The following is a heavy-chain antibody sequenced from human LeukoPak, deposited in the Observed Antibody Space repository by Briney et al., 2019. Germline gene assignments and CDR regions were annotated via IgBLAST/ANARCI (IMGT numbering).Heavy chain of an antibody. V-gene: IGHV3-7*03. CDR2: IKQDGSEK. CDR1: GFTFSSYW. CDR3: ARAIVVVPATYFDY. J-gene: IGHJ4*02. Sequence: AGGSLRLSCAASGFTFSSYWMSWVRQAPGKGLEWVANIKQDGSEKYYEDSVKGRFTISRDNAKNSLYLQMNSLRAEDTAVYYCARAIVVVPATYFDYWGQGTLVTVSS. D-gene: IGHD2-21*02.